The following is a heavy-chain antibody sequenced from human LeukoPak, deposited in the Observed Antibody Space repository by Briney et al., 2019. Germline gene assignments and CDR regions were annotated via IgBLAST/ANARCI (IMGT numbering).Heavy chain of an antibody. D-gene: IGHD2-15*01. CDR3: ARAPFGDCSGGSCYYDAFDI. Sequence: SETLSLTCTVSGGSISSYYWSWIRQPPGKGLEWIGYIYYSGSTNYNPPLKSRVTISVDTSKNQFSLKLSSETAADTAVYYCARAPFGDCSGGSCYYDAFDIWGQGTMVTVSS. J-gene: IGHJ3*02. CDR1: GGSISSYY. CDR2: IYYSGST. V-gene: IGHV4-59*01.